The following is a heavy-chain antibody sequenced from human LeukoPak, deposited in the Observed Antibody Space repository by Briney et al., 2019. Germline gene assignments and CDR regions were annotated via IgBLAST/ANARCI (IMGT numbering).Heavy chain of an antibody. CDR2: IQPRDSDC. V-gene: IGHV5-51*01. J-gene: IGHJ4*02. Sequence: GESLKISCKASGYTFTNYWIGWVRQMPGKGLEWMGIIQPRDSDCRYSPSFRGRVTFSADKSNNTADLQWSSLKASDTAIYYCARGLQTTVVTPFAYWGQGTLVTVSS. CDR1: GYTFTNYW. D-gene: IGHD4-23*01. CDR3: ARGLQTTVVTPFAY.